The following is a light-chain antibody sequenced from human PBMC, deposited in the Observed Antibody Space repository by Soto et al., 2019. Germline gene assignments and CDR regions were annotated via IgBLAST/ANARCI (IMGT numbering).Light chain of an antibody. J-gene: IGKJ5*01. CDR3: QQYEIFPIT. CDR2: DAS. CDR1: HDIRKY. Sequence: IQMTQSPSSLSASVGDRVTITCQASHDIRKYLNWYQQKPGKAPKLLIYDASNMETGVPSRFTGSGSGTDFTFTISRLQPEDIATYYCQQYEIFPITFGQGTRLEI. V-gene: IGKV1-33*01.